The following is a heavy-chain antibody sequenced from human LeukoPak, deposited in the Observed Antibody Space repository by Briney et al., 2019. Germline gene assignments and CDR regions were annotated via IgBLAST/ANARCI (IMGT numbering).Heavy chain of an antibody. D-gene: IGHD3-22*01. CDR2: INPNSGDT. V-gene: IGHV1-2*02. J-gene: IGHJ4*02. CDR1: AYSFTGYY. CDR3: ASPPLTHYYDSSGYHY. Sequence: ASVKVSCKASAYSFTGYYIHWVRQAPGQGLEWMGWINPNSGDTNYPQKFQGRVTMTRDTSINTAYMELSSLRSEDTAVYYCASPPLTHYYDSSGYHYWGQGTLVTVSS.